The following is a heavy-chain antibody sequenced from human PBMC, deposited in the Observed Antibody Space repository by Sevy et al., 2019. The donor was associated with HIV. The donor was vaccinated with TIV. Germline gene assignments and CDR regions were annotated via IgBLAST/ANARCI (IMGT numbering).Heavy chain of an antibody. J-gene: IGHJ4*02. CDR2: ISYDGSNK. D-gene: IGHD5-18*01. Sequence: GGSLRLSCAASGFTFSSYGMHWVRQAPGKGLEWVVVISYDGSNKYYADSVKGRFTISRDNSKNTLYLQMNSLRAEDTAVYYCAKDYGALIQLWLPTDYWGQGTLVTVSS. V-gene: IGHV3-30*18. CDR1: GFTFSSYG. CDR3: AKDYGALIQLWLPTDY.